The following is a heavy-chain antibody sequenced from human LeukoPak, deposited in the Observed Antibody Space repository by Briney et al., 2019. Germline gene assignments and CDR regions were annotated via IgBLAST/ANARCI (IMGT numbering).Heavy chain of an antibody. Sequence: GSLRLSCAASGFTFSSYAMSWIRQPPGKGLEWIGYIYYSGSTNYNPSLKSRVTISVDTSKNQFSLKLSSVTAADTAVYYCARAVGSSSWYHWGQGTLVTVSS. V-gene: IGHV4-59*01. J-gene: IGHJ5*02. D-gene: IGHD6-13*01. CDR2: IYYSGST. CDR1: GFTFSSYA. CDR3: ARAVGSSSWYH.